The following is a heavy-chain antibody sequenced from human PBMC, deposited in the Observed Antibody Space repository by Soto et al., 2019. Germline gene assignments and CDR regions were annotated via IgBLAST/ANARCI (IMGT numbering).Heavy chain of an antibody. D-gene: IGHD3-10*01. J-gene: IGHJ4*02. CDR3: SRVDPGETSPFDH. CDR2: INPFDGSR. V-gene: IGHV1-46*03. Sequence: ASVKVSCKASGYIFTSYYLHWVRQAPGQGLEWMGWINPFDGSRMFAQSFQGRVTMTRDTSTSTVYMELSSLRSEDTAVYYCSRVDPGETSPFDHWGQGTLVTVST. CDR1: GYIFTSYY.